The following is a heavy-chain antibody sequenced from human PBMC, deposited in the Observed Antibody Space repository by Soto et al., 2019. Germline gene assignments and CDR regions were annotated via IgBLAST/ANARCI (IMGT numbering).Heavy chain of an antibody. V-gene: IGHV4-31*03. CDR2: IYYSGST. CDR3: AVGKAITTVTAAFFDY. D-gene: IGHD4-17*01. CDR1: GGSISSGGYY. J-gene: IGHJ4*02. Sequence: QVQLQESGPGLVKPSQTLSLTCTVSGGSISSGGYYWSWIRQHPGKGLEWIGYIYYSGSTYYNPSLKSRLTRSVDTSKNQFSLKLSSVTAAATAVYYCAVGKAITTVTAAFFDYWGQGTLVTVSS.